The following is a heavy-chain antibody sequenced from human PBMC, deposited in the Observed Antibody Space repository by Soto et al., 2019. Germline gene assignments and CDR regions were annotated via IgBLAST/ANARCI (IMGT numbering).Heavy chain of an antibody. CDR2: IWYDGSNK. V-gene: IGHV3-33*01. D-gene: IGHD4-17*01. J-gene: IGHJ4*02. CDR3: ARVVTTVTTSGIDY. Sequence: GGSLRLSCAASGFTFSSYGMHWVHQAPGKGLEWVAVIWYDGSNKYYADSVKGRFTISRDNSKNTLYLQMNSLRAEDTAVYYCARVVTTVTTSGIDYWGQGTLVTVSS. CDR1: GFTFSSYG.